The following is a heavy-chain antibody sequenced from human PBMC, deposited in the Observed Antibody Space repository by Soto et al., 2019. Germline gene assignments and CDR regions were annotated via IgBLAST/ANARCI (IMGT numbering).Heavy chain of an antibody. V-gene: IGHV3-33*01. CDR1: GFTFSSYG. CDR3: ARDPQYYYGSGTFDY. Sequence: GGSLRLSCAASGFTFSSYGMHWVRQAPGKGLEWVAVIWYDGSNKYYADSVKGRFTISRDNSKNTLYLQMNSLRAEDTAVYYCARDPQYYYGSGTFDYWGQGTLVTVSS. D-gene: IGHD3-10*01. J-gene: IGHJ4*02. CDR2: IWYDGSNK.